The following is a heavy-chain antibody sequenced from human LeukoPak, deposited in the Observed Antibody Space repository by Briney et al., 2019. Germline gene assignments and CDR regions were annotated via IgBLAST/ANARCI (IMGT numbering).Heavy chain of an antibody. D-gene: IGHD6-13*01. CDR1: GFTFSNYA. Sequence: GGSLRPSCAASGFTFSNYAMGWVRQAPGKGLEWVSLISGSGGGTYFADSVKGRFTISRDNSKNTLYLQMDGLRAEDTSIYYCAPDLRGSAWSLDDWGQGTLVIVSS. CDR3: APDLRGSAWSLDD. J-gene: IGHJ4*02. CDR2: ISGSGGGT. V-gene: IGHV3-23*01.